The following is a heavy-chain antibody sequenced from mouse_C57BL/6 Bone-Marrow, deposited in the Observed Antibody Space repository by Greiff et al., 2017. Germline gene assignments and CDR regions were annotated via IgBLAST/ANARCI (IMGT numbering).Heavy chain of an antibody. Sequence: QVQLQQSGAELVRPGTSVKMSCTASGYTFNNYWIGWAKPRPGHGLEWIGVIYPGGGYTNYNEKFKGKATLTADKSSSTAYIQFSSLTTVDSASYYCARRPYLDYCDYWGQGTTLTVSS. CDR2: IYPGGGYT. J-gene: IGHJ2*01. CDR1: GYTFNNYW. D-gene: IGHD5-5*01. V-gene: IGHV1-63*01. CDR3: ARRPYLDYCDY.